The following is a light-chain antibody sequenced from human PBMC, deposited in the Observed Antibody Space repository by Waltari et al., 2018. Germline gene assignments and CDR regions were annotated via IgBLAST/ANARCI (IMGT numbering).Light chain of an antibody. Sequence: QSGLTQPPSASGTPGQRVTISCSGSNSNIGGNIVNWYQQLPRTAPKLLSFNANLRPSGVPARFSGSKSGASASLAISGLQSEDEAVYYCAAWDDSLNAWVFGGGTRLTVL. V-gene: IGLV1-44*01. CDR2: NAN. CDR1: NSNIGGNI. J-gene: IGLJ3*02. CDR3: AAWDDSLNAWV.